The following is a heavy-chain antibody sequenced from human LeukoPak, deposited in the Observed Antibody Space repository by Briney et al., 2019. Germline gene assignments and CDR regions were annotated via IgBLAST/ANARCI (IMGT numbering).Heavy chain of an antibody. D-gene: IGHD6-6*01. CDR3: ARQAPVVAPFDY. V-gene: IGHV4-59*08. J-gene: IGHJ4*02. CDR2: IYYSGST. Sequence: SETLSFTCTVSGGSISSYYWSWIRQPPGRGLEWIGYIYYSGSTNYNPSLKSRVTISVDTSKNQFPLKLSSVTAADTAVYYCARQAPVVAPFDYWGQGTLVTVSS. CDR1: GGSISSYY.